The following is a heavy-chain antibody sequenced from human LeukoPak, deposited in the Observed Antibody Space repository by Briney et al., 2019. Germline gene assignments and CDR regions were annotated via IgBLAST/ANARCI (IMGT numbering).Heavy chain of an antibody. V-gene: IGHV1-46*01. Sequence: ASVKVSCKASGYTFTSYYMHWVRQAPGQGLEWMGIINPSGGSTSYAQKFQGRVTITRNTSISTAYMELSSLRSEDTAVYYCARYCSSTSCYSGGDHFDYWGQGTLVTVSS. CDR1: GYTFTSYY. J-gene: IGHJ4*02. D-gene: IGHD2-2*01. CDR2: INPSGGST. CDR3: ARYCSSTSCYSGGDHFDY.